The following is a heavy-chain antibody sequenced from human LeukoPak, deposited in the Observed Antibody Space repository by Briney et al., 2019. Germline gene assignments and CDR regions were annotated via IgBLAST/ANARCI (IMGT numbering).Heavy chain of an antibody. D-gene: IGHD3-3*01. J-gene: IGHJ3*02. CDR3: AYDFGRGWSACDI. Sequence: GGSLRLSCAASGFTFSSYAMSWVRQAPGKGLEWVSAISGSGGSTYYADSVKGRFTISRDNSKNTLYLQMNSLRAEDTAVYYCAYDFGRGWSACDIWGQGTMVTVSS. V-gene: IGHV3-23*01. CDR2: ISGSGGST. CDR1: GFTFSSYA.